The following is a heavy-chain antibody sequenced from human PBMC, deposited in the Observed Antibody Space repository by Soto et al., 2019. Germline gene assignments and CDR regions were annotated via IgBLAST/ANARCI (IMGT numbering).Heavy chain of an antibody. CDR3: ARDPGRFPRNGYSDE. D-gene: IGHD1-1*01. J-gene: IGHJ4*02. CDR2: INPDSTYT. Sequence: HLVESGGGLVEPGGSLRLSCAASGFTFSNYNMNWVRQAPGKGLEWVSSINPDSTYTYYADTMRGRITISRDNAKDSRYLHMTSLKVEDTAVYFCARDPGRFPRNGYSDEWGQGTLVTVSS. V-gene: IGHV3-21*01. CDR1: GFTFSNYN.